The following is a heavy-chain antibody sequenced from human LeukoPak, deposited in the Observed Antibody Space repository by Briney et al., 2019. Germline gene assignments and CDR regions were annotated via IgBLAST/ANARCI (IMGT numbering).Heavy chain of an antibody. Sequence: SETLSLTCTVSGSSISTYYWSWFRQPPGKGLEWIGLIFDGGSTNYNPSLKSRVTISVDTSKNQFSLKLSSVTAADTAVYYCAGEVVGGYYFDYWGQGTLVTVSS. J-gene: IGHJ4*02. CDR3: AGEVVGGYYFDY. V-gene: IGHV4-59*01. CDR2: IFDGGST. CDR1: GSSISTYY. D-gene: IGHD3-16*01.